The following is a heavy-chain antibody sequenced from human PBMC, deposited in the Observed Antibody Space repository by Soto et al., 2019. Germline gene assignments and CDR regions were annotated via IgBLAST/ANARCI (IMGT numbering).Heavy chain of an antibody. CDR3: ARDNVVPAADYMDV. Sequence: GPSVKVSCKASGGTFSSYAISWVRQAPGQGLEWMGGIIPIFGTANYAQKFQGRVTITADESTSTAYMELSSLRSEDTAVYYCARDNVVPAADYMDVWGQGTTVTVSS. D-gene: IGHD2-2*01. J-gene: IGHJ6*02. CDR2: IIPIFGTA. CDR1: GGTFSSYA. V-gene: IGHV1-69*13.